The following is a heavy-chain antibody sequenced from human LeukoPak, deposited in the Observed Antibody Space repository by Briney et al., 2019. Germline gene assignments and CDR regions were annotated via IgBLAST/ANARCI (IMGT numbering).Heavy chain of an antibody. V-gene: IGHV4-59*01. CDR1: GGSISSYY. Sequence: SETLSLTCTVSGGSISSYYWSWIRQPPGKGLEWIGYIYYNGSTNYNPSLKSRVTISVDTSKNQFSLKLSSVTAADTAVYYCARDSPVRGYAFDIWGQGTMVTVSS. CDR2: IYYNGST. CDR3: ARDSPVRGYAFDI. J-gene: IGHJ3*02. D-gene: IGHD3-10*02.